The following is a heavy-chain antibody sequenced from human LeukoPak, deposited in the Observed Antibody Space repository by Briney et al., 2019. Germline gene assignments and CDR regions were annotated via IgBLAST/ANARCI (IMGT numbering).Heavy chain of an antibody. V-gene: IGHV3-30*18. CDR3: AKPGHYYGSGSPLNY. J-gene: IGHJ4*02. CDR1: GFTFSSYG. D-gene: IGHD3-10*01. Sequence: PGGSLRLSCAASGFTFSSYGMHWVRQAPGKGLEWVAVISYDGSNKYYADSVKGRFTISRDNSKNTLYLQMNSLRAEDTAVYYCAKPGHYYGSGSPLNYWGQGTLVTVSS. CDR2: ISYDGSNK.